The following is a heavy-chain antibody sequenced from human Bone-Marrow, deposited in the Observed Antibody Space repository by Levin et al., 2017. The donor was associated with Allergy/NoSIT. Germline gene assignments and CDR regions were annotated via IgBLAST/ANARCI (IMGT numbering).Heavy chain of an antibody. V-gene: IGHV3-73*01. J-gene: IGHJ3*02. CDR2: IRNKANTYAT. CDR3: ASVYGDYGDDFDI. CDR1: GFTFSGSA. D-gene: IGHD4-17*01. Sequence: GESLKISCAASGFTFSGSAVHWVRQASGKGLEWVGRIRNKANTYATEYAASVKGRFSISRDDSKNTAYLQMNSLKTEDTAVYYCASVYGDYGDDFDIWGQGTMVIVSS.